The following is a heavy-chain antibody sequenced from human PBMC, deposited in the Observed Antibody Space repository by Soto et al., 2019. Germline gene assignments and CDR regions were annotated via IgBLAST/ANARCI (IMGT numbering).Heavy chain of an antibody. V-gene: IGHV4-59*08. CDR3: GRYHRLDY. CDR1: GGSISGYY. D-gene: IGHD2-2*01. J-gene: IGHJ4*02. Sequence: PSETLSLTCTVSGGSISGYYWTWIRQPPGKRLEWIGYIYYTGSTNYNPSLRSRVTISIDTSKNQFSLKLSSVTAADTAVYYYGRYHRLDYWGQGTLVTVSS. CDR2: IYYTGST.